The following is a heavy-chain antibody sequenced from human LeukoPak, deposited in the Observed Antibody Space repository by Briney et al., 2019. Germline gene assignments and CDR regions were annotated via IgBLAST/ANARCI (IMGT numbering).Heavy chain of an antibody. Sequence: GGSLRLSCAASGFTFSNYAMSWVRQAPGKGLEWVSAFSGSGASTYYADSVKGRFTISRDNSKNALYLQMDSLRAEDTAVYYCAKALSRSRSIAVAGYACGFDYWGQGTLVTVSS. CDR3: AKALSRSRSIAVAGYACGFDY. V-gene: IGHV3-23*01. CDR2: FSGSGAST. CDR1: GFTFSNYA. J-gene: IGHJ4*02. D-gene: IGHD6-19*01.